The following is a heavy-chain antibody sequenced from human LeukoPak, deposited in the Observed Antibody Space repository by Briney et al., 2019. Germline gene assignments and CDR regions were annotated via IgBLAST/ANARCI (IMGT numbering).Heavy chain of an antibody. Sequence: GGSLRLSCAASGFTFSDYYMSWFRQAPGKGLECISYISKSGDSIYYADSVKGRFTISRDNSKNTLYLQMNSLRAEDTAVYYCAKDTLYYYDSSGYPNWYFDLWGRGTWSLSLQ. V-gene: IGHV3-11*01. CDR2: ISKSGDSI. CDR3: AKDTLYYYDSSGYPNWYFDL. D-gene: IGHD3-22*01. CDR1: GFTFSDYY. J-gene: IGHJ2*01.